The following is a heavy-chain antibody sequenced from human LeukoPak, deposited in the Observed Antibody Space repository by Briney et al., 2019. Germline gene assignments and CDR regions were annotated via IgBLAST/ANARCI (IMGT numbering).Heavy chain of an antibody. V-gene: IGHV4-61*01. CDR3: ARGGYYGSGNDFRFDP. Sequence: SETLSLTCNVSGYSISSGYYWSWIRQPPGKGLEWIGYIYYSGSTYYKPSLKSRVTMSVGTSKNQFSLKLNSVTAADTAVYYCARGGYYGSGNDFRFDPWGQGTLVTVSS. CDR2: IYYSGST. CDR1: GYSISSGYY. D-gene: IGHD3-10*01. J-gene: IGHJ5*02.